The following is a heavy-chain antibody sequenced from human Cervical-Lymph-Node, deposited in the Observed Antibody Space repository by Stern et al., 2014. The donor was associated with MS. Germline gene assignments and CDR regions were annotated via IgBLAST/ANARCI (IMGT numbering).Heavy chain of an antibody. CDR3: ARGPYCSSTSCYTNGYYFYGLDV. CDR1: GYTFTSFG. CDR2: ISGYNGDT. Sequence: QLVQSGAEVRKPGASVKVSCKASGYTFTSFGISWVRRAPGQGLEWMGWISGYNGDTNYPQKFQGRVILTTDTATSTAYMDLTSLRSDDTAMYYCARGPYCSSTSCYTNGYYFYGLDVWGQGTTVTVSS. V-gene: IGHV1-18*01. J-gene: IGHJ6*02. D-gene: IGHD2-2*02.